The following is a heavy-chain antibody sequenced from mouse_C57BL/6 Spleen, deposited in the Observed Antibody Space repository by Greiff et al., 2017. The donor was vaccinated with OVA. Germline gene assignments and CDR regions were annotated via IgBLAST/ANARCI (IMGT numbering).Heavy chain of an antibody. CDR3: ARSGPYSNYRDWFAY. V-gene: IGHV8-12*01. J-gene: IGHJ3*01. D-gene: IGHD2-5*01. Sequence: QVQLKESGPGILQSSQTLSLTCSFSGFSLSTSGMGVSWIRQPSGKGLEWLAHIYWDDDKRYNPSLKSRLTISKDTSRNQVFLKITSVDTADTATYYCARSGPYSNYRDWFAYWGQGTLVTVSA. CDR2: IYWDDDK. CDR1: GFSLSTSGMG.